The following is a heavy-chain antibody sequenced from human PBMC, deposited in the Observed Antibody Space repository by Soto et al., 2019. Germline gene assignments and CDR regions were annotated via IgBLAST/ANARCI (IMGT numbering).Heavy chain of an antibody. CDR3: ARDAIFGVVIRGIDYYYGMDV. CDR1: VGTFSNYA. Sequence: QVQLVQSGAEVKKPGSSVKVSCKASVGTFSNYAISWVRQAPGQGLEWMGGIIPIFGTTNYAQKFQGRVTITADESTSTAYMELSSLRSEDTAVSYCARDAIFGVVIRGIDYYYGMDVWGQGTTVTVSS. V-gene: IGHV1-69*01. CDR2: IIPIFGTT. J-gene: IGHJ6*02. D-gene: IGHD3-3*01.